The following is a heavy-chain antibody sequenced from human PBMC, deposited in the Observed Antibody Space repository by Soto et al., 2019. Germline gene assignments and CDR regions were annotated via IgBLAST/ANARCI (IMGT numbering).Heavy chain of an antibody. Sequence: DVQLVESGGVVVQPGGSLRLSCAASGFTFDDYTMHWVRQAPGKGLEWVSLISWDGGSTYYADSVKGRFTISRDNSKNPLYLQMNSLRTEDTALYYGAKGVKLRGAACDIWGQGTMVTVSA. CDR3: AKGVKLRGAACDI. CDR1: GFTFDDYT. D-gene: IGHD4-17*01. V-gene: IGHV3-43*01. CDR2: ISWDGGST. J-gene: IGHJ3*02.